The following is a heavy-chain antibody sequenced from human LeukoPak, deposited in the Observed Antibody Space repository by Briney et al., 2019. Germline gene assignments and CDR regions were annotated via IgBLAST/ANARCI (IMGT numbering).Heavy chain of an antibody. CDR3: AREVRYPLGWYFDY. CDR1: GGTFSSYA. J-gene: IGHJ4*02. D-gene: IGHD3-10*01. CDR2: IIPIFGTA. Sequence: ASVKVSCKASGGTFSSYAISWVRQAPGQGLEWMGGIIPIFGTANYAQKFQGRVTITADKSTSTAYMELSSLRAEDTAVYYCAREVRYPLGWYFDYWGQGTLVTVSS. V-gene: IGHV1-69*06.